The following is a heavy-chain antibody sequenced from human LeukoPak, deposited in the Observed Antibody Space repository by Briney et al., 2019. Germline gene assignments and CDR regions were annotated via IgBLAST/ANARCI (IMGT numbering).Heavy chain of an antibody. J-gene: IGHJ3*01. D-gene: IGHD3-3*01. Sequence: GAAVKVSCKASGYTFINYGISWVGQAPGQGLEWMGWISRYTGNTNYALQLQGRVTMTTDTSTSTAYMELRSLRSDDTAVYYCARVSVTLFGAVIILNAFDVWGQGTMVTVSS. CDR3: ARVSVTLFGAVIILNAFDV. V-gene: IGHV1-18*01. CDR1: GYTFINYG. CDR2: ISRYTGNT.